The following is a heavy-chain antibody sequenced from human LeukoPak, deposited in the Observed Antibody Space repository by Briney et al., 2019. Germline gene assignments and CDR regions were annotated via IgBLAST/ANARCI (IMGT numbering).Heavy chain of an antibody. CDR3: ARSLVAARPENYFDY. CDR1: GYSISSGYY. J-gene: IGHJ4*02. D-gene: IGHD6-6*01. CDR2: IYHSGST. V-gene: IGHV4-38-2*02. Sequence: PSETLSLTCTVSGYSISSGYYWGRIRQPPGKGLEWIGSIYHSGSTYYNPSLKSRVTISVDTSKNQFSLKLSSVTAADTAVYYCARSLVAARPENYFDYWGQGTLVTVSS.